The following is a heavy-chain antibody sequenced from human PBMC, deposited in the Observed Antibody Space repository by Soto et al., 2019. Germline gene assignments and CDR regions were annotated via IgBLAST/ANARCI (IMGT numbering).Heavy chain of an antibody. J-gene: IGHJ4*02. CDR2: IYYSGSP. CDR1: GGSISSYY. CDR3: ARSSITMVRGVDN. D-gene: IGHD3-10*01. V-gene: IGHV4-59*01. Sequence: QVQLQESGPGLVKPSETLSLTCTVSGGSISSYYWSWIRQPPGKGLEWIGYIYYSGSPNYNPSLKSRVTISVDTSKNQFSLKLSSVTAADTAVYYCARSSITMVRGVDNWGQGTLVTVSS.